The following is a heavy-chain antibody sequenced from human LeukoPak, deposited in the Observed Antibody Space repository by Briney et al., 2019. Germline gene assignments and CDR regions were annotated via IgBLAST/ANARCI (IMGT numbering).Heavy chain of an antibody. CDR3: VRVYVLLWFGELSFDY. V-gene: IGHV1-2*02. Sequence: ASVKVSCKASGYTFTDYYMHWVRQAPGQGLEWMGWINPNSGGTNYAQKFQGRVTMTRDTSISTAYMELSRLRSDDTAVYYCVRVYVLLWFGELSFDYWGQGTLVTVSS. D-gene: IGHD3-10*01. CDR2: INPNSGGT. CDR1: GYTFTDYY. J-gene: IGHJ4*02.